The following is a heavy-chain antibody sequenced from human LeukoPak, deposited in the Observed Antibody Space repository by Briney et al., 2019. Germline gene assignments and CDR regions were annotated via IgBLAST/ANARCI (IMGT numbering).Heavy chain of an antibody. CDR3: ARIRGYSYVADY. Sequence: SETLSLTCTVSGGSISSYYWSWIRQPPGKGLEWIGYIYYSGSTNYNPSLKSRVTISVDTPKNQFSLKLSSVTAADTAVYYCARIRGYSYVADYWGQGTLVTVSS. J-gene: IGHJ4*02. CDR1: GGSISSYY. D-gene: IGHD5-18*01. V-gene: IGHV4-59*08. CDR2: IYYSGST.